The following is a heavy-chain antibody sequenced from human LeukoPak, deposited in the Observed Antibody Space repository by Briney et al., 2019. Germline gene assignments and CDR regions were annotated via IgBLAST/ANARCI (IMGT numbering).Heavy chain of an antibody. V-gene: IGHV1-46*01. CDR2: VNPSGGST. CDR1: GYTLTRYY. J-gene: IGHJ6*03. Sequence: ASVKVSCKASGYTLTRYYIHWVRQAPGQGLEWMGIVNPSGGSTTYAQKFQGRVTMTRDTSTSTVYMELSSLRSEDTAVYYCARGDNYYHYYMDVWGKGTTFNVSS. D-gene: IGHD2-15*01. CDR3: ARGDNYYHYYMDV.